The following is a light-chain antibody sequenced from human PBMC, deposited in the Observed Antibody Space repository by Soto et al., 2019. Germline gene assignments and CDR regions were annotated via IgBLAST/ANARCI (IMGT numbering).Light chain of an antibody. Sequence: IRMTQSPSSLSASTGDRVTITCRASQSISSYLNWYQQKPGKAPKLLIYAASSLQSGVPSRFSGSGSGTDFTLTISSLQPEDFATYYCQQRYSTPRTFGQGTKVDIK. CDR3: QQRYSTPRT. CDR2: AAS. J-gene: IGKJ1*01. CDR1: QSISSY. V-gene: IGKV1-39*01.